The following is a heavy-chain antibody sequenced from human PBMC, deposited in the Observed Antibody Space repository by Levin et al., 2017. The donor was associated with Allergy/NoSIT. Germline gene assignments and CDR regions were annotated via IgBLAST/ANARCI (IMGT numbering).Heavy chain of an antibody. V-gene: IGHV5-51*01. J-gene: IGHJ4*02. CDR1: GYSFTSYW. Sequence: GGSLRLSCKGSGYSFTSYWIAWVRQMPGKGLEWMGIIYPGDSDTRYSPSFQGQVTISADKSVRTAYLLWSSLKASDTAMYYCARKRGLHTSSWLGFDFWGQGTLVTVSS. CDR2: IYPGDSDT. CDR3: ARKRGLHTSSWLGFDF. D-gene: IGHD2-2*01.